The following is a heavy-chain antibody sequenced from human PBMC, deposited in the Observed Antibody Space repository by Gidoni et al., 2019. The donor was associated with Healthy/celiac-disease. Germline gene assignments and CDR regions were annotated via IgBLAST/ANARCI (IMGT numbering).Heavy chain of an antibody. Sequence: QLQLQESCPGLVKPSETLSLTCTVSGGSISSSSYYGGWIRQPPGKGLEWIGSIYYSGSTYYNQSIKRRVTISVDTSKNQFSLKRSSVTAADTAVYYCASQVVAAIPYYFDYWGQGTLVTVSS. CDR2: IYYSGST. V-gene: IGHV4-39*01. J-gene: IGHJ4*02. CDR1: GGSISSSSYY. CDR3: ASQVVAAIPYYFDY. D-gene: IGHD2-15*01.